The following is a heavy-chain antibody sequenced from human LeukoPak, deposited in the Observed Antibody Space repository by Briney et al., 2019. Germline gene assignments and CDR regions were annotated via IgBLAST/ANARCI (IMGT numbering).Heavy chain of an antibody. CDR2: ISAYNGNT. D-gene: IGHD4-23*01. V-gene: IGHV1-18*01. CDR1: GYTFTSYG. CDR3: ARHRTYGGNSHPCDY. Sequence: ASVKVSCKASGYTFTSYGISWVRQAPGQGLEWMGWISAYNGNTNYAQKLQGRVTMTTDTSTSTAYMELRSLRSDDTAVYYCARHRTYGGNSHPCDYWGQGTLVTVSS. J-gene: IGHJ4*02.